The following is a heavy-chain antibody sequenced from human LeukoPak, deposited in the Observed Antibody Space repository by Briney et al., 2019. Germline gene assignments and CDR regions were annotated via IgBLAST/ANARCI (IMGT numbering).Heavy chain of an antibody. Sequence: SETLSLTCTVSGDSISNYYWSWIRQPPGKGLEWIGYIYNSGSTNHNPSLKSRVTISLDTSKNQFSLKLSSVTAADTAVYYCARGESSIAARLKTYYFDYWGQGTLATVSS. V-gene: IGHV4-59*01. J-gene: IGHJ4*02. CDR1: GDSISNYY. D-gene: IGHD6-6*01. CDR3: ARGESSIAARLKTYYFDY. CDR2: IYNSGST.